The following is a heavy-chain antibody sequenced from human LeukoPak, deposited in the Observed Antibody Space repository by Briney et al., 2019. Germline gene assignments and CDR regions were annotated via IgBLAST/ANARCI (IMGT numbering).Heavy chain of an antibody. CDR2: INQDGSEK. CDR3: ARNSGGSSDY. Sequence: GGSLRLSCAASGSTFINYWMTWVRQAPGKGLEWVANINQDGSEKYYVDSVKGRFTISRDNAKNSLYLQMNSLRAEDTAVYYCARNSGGSSDYWGQGTLVTVSS. V-gene: IGHV3-7*01. CDR1: GSTFINYW. J-gene: IGHJ4*02. D-gene: IGHD1-26*01.